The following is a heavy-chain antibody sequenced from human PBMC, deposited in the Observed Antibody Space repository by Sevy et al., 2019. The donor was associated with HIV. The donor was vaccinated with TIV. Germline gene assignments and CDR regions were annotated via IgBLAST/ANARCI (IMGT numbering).Heavy chain of an antibody. V-gene: IGHV4-4*07. CDR2: LQTSGST. D-gene: IGHD6-13*01. Sequence: SETLSLTCTVSGGSISSYSWGWIRQPAGKGLEWLGRLQTSGSTNYNPSLKSRLTMSVDTSKNQFYLKLKAVTAADTAVYYCARDYGYSRTWYPHYFDYWGQGILVTVSS. CDR1: GGSISSYS. CDR3: ARDYGYSRTWYPHYFDY. J-gene: IGHJ4*02.